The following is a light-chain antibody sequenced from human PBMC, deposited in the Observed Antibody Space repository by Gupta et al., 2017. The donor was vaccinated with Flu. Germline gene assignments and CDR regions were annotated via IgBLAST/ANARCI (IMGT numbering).Light chain of an antibody. J-gene: IGKJ2*01. CDR1: QSILYSSAPLAS. Sequence: SLRERATINCRSSQSILYSSAPLASLAWYTHTPGPPPKLLFYSASTRASGVPDRFSGSGSGTDFSLTLISLQAEDVALSSCHQSSPFPFPFGQGTKVEVK. CDR2: SAS. V-gene: IGKV4-1*01. CDR3: HQSSPFPFP.